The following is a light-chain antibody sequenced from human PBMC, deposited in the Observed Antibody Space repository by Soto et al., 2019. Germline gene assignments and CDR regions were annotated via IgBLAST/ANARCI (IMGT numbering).Light chain of an antibody. CDR1: QSVSSY. V-gene: IGKV3-15*01. CDR2: GAS. CDR3: QQYYKWPLT. J-gene: IGKJ4*01. Sequence: EMELTQSPGTLSVSLGERATLSCRASQSVSSYLAWYQQKPGQAPRLLIYGASTRATGIPARLSGSGSGTEFTLTISSLESQDFAVYYCQQYYKWPLTFGGGTKVDIK.